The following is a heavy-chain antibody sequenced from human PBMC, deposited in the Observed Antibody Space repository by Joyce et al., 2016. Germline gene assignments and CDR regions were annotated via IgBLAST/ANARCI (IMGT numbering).Heavy chain of an antibody. CDR2: LHEATTT. V-gene: IGHV4-39*07. D-gene: IGHD3-22*01. CDR3: ARDFSMIIDVFEL. Sequence: QVQLQESGPGLVKPSETLSLTCTVSGDSINNGDYYWAWLRKPPGKGLEWFGSLHEATTTYYNPSLKSRMFMSVDTSKNQFSLKVDSVTAADTAVYYCARDFSMIIDVFELWGLGTLVTVSS. CDR1: GDSINNGDYY. J-gene: IGHJ3*01.